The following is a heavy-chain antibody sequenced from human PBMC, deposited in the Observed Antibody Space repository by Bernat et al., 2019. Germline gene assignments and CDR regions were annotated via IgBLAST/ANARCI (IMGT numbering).Heavy chain of an antibody. CDR1: GGTLSSYA. V-gene: IGHV1-69*06. Sequence: QVQLVQSGAEVKKPGSSVKVSCKASGGTLSSYAISGGRQAPGQGLEGRGGIIPIFGTANYAQKFQGRVTLTADKSTSTAYMELSSLRSEDTALYYCAREAYSGYDCGAFDIWGQGTMVTVSS. CDR3: AREAYSGYDCGAFDI. J-gene: IGHJ3*02. D-gene: IGHD5-12*01. CDR2: IIPIFGTA.